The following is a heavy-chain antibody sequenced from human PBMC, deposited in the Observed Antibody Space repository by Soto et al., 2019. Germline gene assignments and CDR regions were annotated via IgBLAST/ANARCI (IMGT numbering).Heavy chain of an antibody. V-gene: IGHV1-46*01. Sequence: GASVKVSCKASGYTFTSYYMHWVRQAPGQRLEWMGIINPSGGSTSYAQKFQGRVTMTRDTSTSTVYMELSSLRSEDTAVYYCARDGPIAVAGYYYYGMDVWGQGTTVTVSS. CDR1: GYTFTSYY. CDR2: INPSGGST. D-gene: IGHD6-19*01. J-gene: IGHJ6*02. CDR3: ARDGPIAVAGYYYYGMDV.